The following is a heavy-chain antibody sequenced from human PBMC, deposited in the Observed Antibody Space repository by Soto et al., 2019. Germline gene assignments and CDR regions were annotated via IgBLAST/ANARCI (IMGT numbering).Heavy chain of an antibody. V-gene: IGHV4-59*08. J-gene: IGHJ3*02. CDR3: ARHYPYYYDSSGVFDI. CDR2: IYYSGST. CDR1: GGSISSYY. D-gene: IGHD3-22*01. Sequence: PSETLSLTCTVSGGSISSYYWSWIRQPPGKGLEWIGYIYYSGSTNYNPSLKSRVTISVDTSKNQFSLKLSSVTAADTAVYYCARHYPYYYDSSGVFDIWGQGTMVTVS.